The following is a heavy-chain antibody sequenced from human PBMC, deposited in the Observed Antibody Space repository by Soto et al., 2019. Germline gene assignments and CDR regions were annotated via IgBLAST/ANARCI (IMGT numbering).Heavy chain of an antibody. CDR1: GFTFSSYW. D-gene: IGHD3-22*01. CDR3: ARGPYYYDSSGYPFDY. CDR2: IKQDGSEK. V-gene: IGHV3-7*01. Sequence: GGSLRLSCAASGFTFSSYWMSWVRQAPGKGLEWVANIKQDGSEKYYVDSVKGRFTISRDNAKNSLYLQMNSLRAEDTAVYYCARGPYYYDSSGYPFDYWGQGTLVTVSS. J-gene: IGHJ4*02.